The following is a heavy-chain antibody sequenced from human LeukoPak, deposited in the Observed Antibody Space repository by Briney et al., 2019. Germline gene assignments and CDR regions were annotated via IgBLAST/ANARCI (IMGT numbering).Heavy chain of an antibody. J-gene: IGHJ4*02. D-gene: IGHD1-26*01. CDR3: ARVTYSGSFYFDY. CDR1: GYTFTSYY. Sequence: ASVKVSCKASGYTFTSYYLHWVRQAPGQGLEWMGWINPNSGGTNYAQKFQGRVTMTRDTSISAAYMELSRLRSDDTAVYYCARVTYSGSFYFDYWGQGTLVTVSS. V-gene: IGHV1-2*02. CDR2: INPNSGGT.